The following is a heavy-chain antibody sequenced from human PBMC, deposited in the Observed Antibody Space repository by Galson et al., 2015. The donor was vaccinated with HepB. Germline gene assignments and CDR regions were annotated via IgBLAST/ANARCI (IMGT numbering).Heavy chain of an antibody. CDR3: ATRAGYCSGGSCYSSFYYGMDV. Sequence: SVKVSCKVSGYTLTELSMHWVRQAPGKGLEWMGGFDPEDGETIYAQKFQGRVTMTEDTSTDTAYMELSSLRSEDTAVYYCATRAGYCSGGSCYSSFYYGMDVWGQGTTVTVSS. D-gene: IGHD2-15*01. J-gene: IGHJ6*02. V-gene: IGHV1-24*01. CDR1: GYTLTELS. CDR2: FDPEDGET.